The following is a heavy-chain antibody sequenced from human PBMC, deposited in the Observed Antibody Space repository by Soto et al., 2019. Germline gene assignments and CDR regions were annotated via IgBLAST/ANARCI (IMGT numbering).Heavy chain of an antibody. CDR1: GGSISSGDYY. CDR2: IYASGRT. D-gene: IGHD3-9*01. CDR3: ARIPTFYGILGGSDET. Sequence: QMQLQESGPGLVKPSETLSLTCTVSGGSISSGDYYWTWVRQHPGKGLEWIGYIYASGRTYYTPSLKSRVSISVDTSKNQFSLKLSSVAAADTAVYYCARIPTFYGILGGSDETWDQGILVTVSS. J-gene: IGHJ4*02. V-gene: IGHV4-31*03.